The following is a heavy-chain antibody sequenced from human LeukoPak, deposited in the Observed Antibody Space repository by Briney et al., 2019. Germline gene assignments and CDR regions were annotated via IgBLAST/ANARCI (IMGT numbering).Heavy chain of an antibody. CDR1: GFTFSSYG. Sequence: PGGSLRLSCAASGFTFSSYGMHWVRQAPGKGLEWVAVIWYDGSNKYYADSVKGRFTISRDNSKNTLYLQMNSLGAEDTAVYYCAGADSSGWSHDAFDIWGQGTMVTVSS. CDR2: IWYDGSNK. V-gene: IGHV3-33*01. CDR3: AGADSSGWSHDAFDI. D-gene: IGHD6-19*01. J-gene: IGHJ3*02.